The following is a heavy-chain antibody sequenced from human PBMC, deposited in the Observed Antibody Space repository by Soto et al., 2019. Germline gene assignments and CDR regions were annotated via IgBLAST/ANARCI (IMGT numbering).Heavy chain of an antibody. J-gene: IGHJ4*02. V-gene: IGHV3-23*01. CDR3: XXXXYNDNGGPNDH. D-gene: IGHD1-1*01. CDR2: FSFYGXRXTX. Sequence: EVQLLESGGGLVQPGGSLRLSCVGSGFTFSSYDMTWVRQAPGKGLEWVSSFSFYGXRXTXXYADSVKGRFTISRDNSXXXXXXXXXXXXXXXXXXXXXXXXXYNDNGGPNDHWGQGTLVTVSS. CDR1: GFTFSSYD.